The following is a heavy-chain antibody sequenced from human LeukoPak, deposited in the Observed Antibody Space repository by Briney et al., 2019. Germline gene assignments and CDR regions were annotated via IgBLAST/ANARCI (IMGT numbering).Heavy chain of an antibody. CDR1: GYTFTDYY. V-gene: IGHV1-2*02. Sequence: ASVKVSCKTSGYTFTDYYMHWVRQAPGQGLEWMGWIKPNSGDTNFAQKFQGRVTMTRDTSITTAYMELSRLRSDDTAVYYCARIAVAGTNFDYWGQGTPVTVSS. D-gene: IGHD6-19*01. CDR3: ARIAVAGTNFDY. J-gene: IGHJ4*02. CDR2: IKPNSGDT.